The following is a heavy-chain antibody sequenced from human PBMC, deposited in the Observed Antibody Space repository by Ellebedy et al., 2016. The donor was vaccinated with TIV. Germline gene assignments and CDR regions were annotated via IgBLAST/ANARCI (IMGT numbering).Heavy chain of an antibody. V-gene: IGHV1-69*13. CDR3: AIDHPFDY. CDR2: IIPIFGTP. CDR1: GGSFINSN. Sequence: AASVKVSCKASGGSFINSNIGWARQAPGQGPEWMGEIIPIFGTPRYRQKFQGRLTITADESTTTAYMELSSLRSEDTAVYYCAIDHPFDYWGQGTLVTVSS. J-gene: IGHJ4*02.